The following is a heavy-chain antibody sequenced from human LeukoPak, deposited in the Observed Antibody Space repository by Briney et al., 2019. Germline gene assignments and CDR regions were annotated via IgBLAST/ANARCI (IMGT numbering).Heavy chain of an antibody. CDR2: INHSGST. J-gene: IGHJ5*02. CDR3: ARGERYCSSTSCLNRYNWFDP. V-gene: IGHV4-34*01. CDR1: GGSFRGYY. Sequence: PSETLSLTCAVYGGSFRGYYWSWIRQPPGKGLEWIGEINHSGSTNYNPSLKSRVTISVDTSKNQFSLKLRSVTAADTAVYYCARGERYCSSTSCLNRYNWFDPWGQGTLVTVSS. D-gene: IGHD2-2*01.